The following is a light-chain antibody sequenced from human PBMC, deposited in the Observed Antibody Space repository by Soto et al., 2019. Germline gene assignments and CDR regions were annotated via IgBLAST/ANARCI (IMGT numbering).Light chain of an antibody. CDR1: KNDIGVYDF. CDR3: KSYAGSNTYV. CDR2: EVV. Sequence: QSALTQPPSASGSPGQSVTISCTGTKNDIGVYDFVSWYQHHPGKAPRLIIYEVVQRPSGVPDRFSGSKSGNTASLTVSGLQAADVAAYFCKSYAGSNTYVFGSGTKV. J-gene: IGLJ1*01. V-gene: IGLV2-8*01.